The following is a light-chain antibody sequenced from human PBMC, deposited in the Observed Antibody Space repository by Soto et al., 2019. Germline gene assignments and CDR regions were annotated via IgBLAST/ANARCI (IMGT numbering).Light chain of an antibody. V-gene: IGKV3-20*01. Sequence: EVVLTQSPGTLSLSPGERATLSCRASQSLDSTYLAWYQQKPGQSPRLVIYGASRRATGIPDRFSGSGSGTAFTLTIGRLEPEDFGVYYCQRSGSAPPYIFGAGTRLDI. CDR1: QSLDSTY. CDR3: QRSGSAPPYI. CDR2: GAS. J-gene: IGKJ2*01.